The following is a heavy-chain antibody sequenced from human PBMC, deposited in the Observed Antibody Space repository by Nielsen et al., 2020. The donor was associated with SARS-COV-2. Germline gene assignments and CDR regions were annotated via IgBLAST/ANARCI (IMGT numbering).Heavy chain of an antibody. V-gene: IGHV4-39*01. J-gene: IGHJ4*02. CDR2: IYYSGST. CDR3: ARLTVNVLLWFGESGYFDY. D-gene: IGHD3-10*01. Sequence: WIRQAPGKGLEWIGSIYYSGSTYYNPSLKSRVTISVDTSKNQFSLKLSSVTATDTAVYYCARLTVNVLLWFGESGYFDYWGQGTLVTVSS.